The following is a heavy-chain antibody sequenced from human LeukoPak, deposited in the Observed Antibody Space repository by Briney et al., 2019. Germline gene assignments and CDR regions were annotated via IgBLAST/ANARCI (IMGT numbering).Heavy chain of an antibody. CDR3: ASSLNTVMVSPYYLEY. CDR2: LTSGGVSA. CDR1: GFTLSDYS. Sequence: GGSLRLSCAASGFTLSDYSMTWVRQAPGQGLEWISFLTSGGVSAFYADSVRGRFTVSRDDARNSLSLYMNTLRADDTAVYYCASSLNTVMVSPYYLEYWGQGTLVTVSS. V-gene: IGHV3-11*04. D-gene: IGHD5-18*01. J-gene: IGHJ4*02.